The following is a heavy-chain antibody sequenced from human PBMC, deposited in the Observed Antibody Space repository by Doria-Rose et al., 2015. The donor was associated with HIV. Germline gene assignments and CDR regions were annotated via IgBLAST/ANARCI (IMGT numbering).Heavy chain of an antibody. V-gene: IGHV2-26*01. CDR1: GVSLSSPGMG. CDR3: ARIKSSRWYHKYYFDF. J-gene: IGHJ4*02. Sequence: SGPVLVEPTETLTLTCTVSGVSLSSPGMGVSWIRQPPGKALEWLANIFSDDERSYKTSLKSRLTISRGTSKSQVVLTMTDVDPVDTATYYCARIKSSRWYHKYYFDFWGQGTLVIVSA. D-gene: IGHD6-13*01. CDR2: IFSDDER.